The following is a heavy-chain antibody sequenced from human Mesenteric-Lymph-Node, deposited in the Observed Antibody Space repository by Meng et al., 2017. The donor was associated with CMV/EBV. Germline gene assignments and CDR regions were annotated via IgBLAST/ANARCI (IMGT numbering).Heavy chain of an antibody. D-gene: IGHD2-2*01. CDR3: AKDIVVVPATVQYFDF. J-gene: IGHJ4*02. CDR1: GFTVSSNY. CDR2: IYSGGST. Sequence: GESLKISCAASGFTVSSNYMSWVRQAPGKGLEWVSVIYSGGSTYYADSVKGRFTISRDNPKNTLYLQMNRLRVEDTAVYYCAKDIVVVPATVQYFDFWGQGTLVTVSS. V-gene: IGHV3-53*01.